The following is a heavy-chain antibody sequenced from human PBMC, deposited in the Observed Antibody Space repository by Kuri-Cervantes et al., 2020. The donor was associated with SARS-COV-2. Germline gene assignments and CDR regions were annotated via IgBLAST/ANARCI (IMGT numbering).Heavy chain of an antibody. V-gene: IGHV3-64D*06. CDR3: VKGLRRSTRGYYFDY. D-gene: IGHD5-12*01. CDR1: GFTFSSYA. J-gene: IGHJ4*02. CDR2: ISSNGGST. Sequence: GGSLRLSCSASGFTFSSYAMHWVRQAPGKGLEYVSAISSNGGSTYYADSVKGRFTISRDNSKNTLYLQMNSLRAEDTAVYYCVKGLRRSTRGYYFDYWGQGTLVTVSS.